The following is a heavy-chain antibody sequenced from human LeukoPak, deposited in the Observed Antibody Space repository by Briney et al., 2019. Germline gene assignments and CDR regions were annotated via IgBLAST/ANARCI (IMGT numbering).Heavy chain of an antibody. J-gene: IGHJ6*02. Sequence: GGSLRLSCAASGFTFSSYSMNWVRQAPGKGLEWVSFISSSSSYIYYADSVKGRFTISRDNAKDSLYLQMNSLRAEDTAVYYCARGLDYDILSVPYGMDVWGQGTTVTVSS. D-gene: IGHD3-9*01. V-gene: IGHV3-21*01. CDR3: ARGLDYDILSVPYGMDV. CDR1: GFTFSSYS. CDR2: ISSSSSYI.